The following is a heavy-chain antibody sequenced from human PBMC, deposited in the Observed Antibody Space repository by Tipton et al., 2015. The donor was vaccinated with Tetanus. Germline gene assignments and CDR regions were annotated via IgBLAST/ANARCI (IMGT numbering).Heavy chain of an antibody. Sequence: TLSLTCTVSGASLRGGDYHWSWIRQPPGKGLEWLAYISGSGTSNSNYYLKSRITVTHYTSRNQISLKLTAVTAADTAVYYCARVLPVNRAGWGQGTLVTVSS. CDR3: ARVLPVNRAG. V-gene: IGHV4-61*08. CDR1: GASLRGGDYH. D-gene: IGHD4-17*01. CDR2: ISGSGTS. J-gene: IGHJ4*02.